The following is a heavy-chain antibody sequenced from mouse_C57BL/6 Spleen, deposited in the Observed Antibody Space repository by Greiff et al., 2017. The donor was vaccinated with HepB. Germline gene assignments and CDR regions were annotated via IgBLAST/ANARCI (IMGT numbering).Heavy chain of an antibody. CDR2: ISDGGSYT. D-gene: IGHD2-5*01. Sequence: EVKLMESGGGLVKPGGSLKLSCAASGFTFSSYAMSWVRQTPEKRLEWVATISDGGSYTYYPDNVKGRFTISRDNAKNNLYLQMSHLKSEDTAMYYCARDPYYSNYVYGMDYWGQGTSVTVSS. V-gene: IGHV5-4*01. CDR1: GFTFSSYA. CDR3: ARDPYYSNYVYGMDY. J-gene: IGHJ4*01.